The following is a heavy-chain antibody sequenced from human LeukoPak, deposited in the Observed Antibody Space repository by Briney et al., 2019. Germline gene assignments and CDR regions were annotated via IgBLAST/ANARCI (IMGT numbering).Heavy chain of an antibody. D-gene: IGHD3-22*01. CDR1: GFTFSSYG. CDR3: AKGFGGYYPPFDY. J-gene: IGHJ4*02. Sequence: PGRSLRLSCAASGFTFSSYGMHWVRQAPGKGLEWVAVISYDGSNKYYADSVKGRFTISRDNSKNTLYLQMNSLRAEDTAVYYCAKGFGGYYPPFDYWGQGTLVTVSS. V-gene: IGHV3-30*18. CDR2: ISYDGSNK.